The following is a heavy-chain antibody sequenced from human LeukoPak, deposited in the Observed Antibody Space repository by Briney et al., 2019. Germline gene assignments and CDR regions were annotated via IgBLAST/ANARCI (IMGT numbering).Heavy chain of an antibody. CDR2: ISAYNGNT. CDR3: ARGTYYYDSSGYYSAKTPFDY. J-gene: IGHJ4*02. D-gene: IGHD3-22*01. CDR1: GYTFTSYG. V-gene: IGHV1-18*01. Sequence: ASVKVSCKASGYTFTSYGISWVRQAPGQGLEWMGWISAYNGNTNYAQKLQGRVTMTTDTSTSTAYMELRSLRSDDTAVYYCARGTYYYDSSGYYSAKTPFDYWGQGTLVTVSS.